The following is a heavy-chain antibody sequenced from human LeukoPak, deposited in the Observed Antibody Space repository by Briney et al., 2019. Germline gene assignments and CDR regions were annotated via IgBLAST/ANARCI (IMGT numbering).Heavy chain of an antibody. CDR2: VYYTWST. J-gene: IGHJ5*02. Sequence: PSETLSLTCSVSGASVTSGGFYWGWLRQPPGKGLEWIATVYYTWSTYYNPSLKSRVTLSIDTSKNQFSLSLRSLIAADTAVYYCARHSGSGSLSRPFDPWGQGTLVTVSS. CDR3: ARHSGSGSLSRPFDP. D-gene: IGHD3-10*01. CDR1: GASVTSGGFY. V-gene: IGHV4-39*01.